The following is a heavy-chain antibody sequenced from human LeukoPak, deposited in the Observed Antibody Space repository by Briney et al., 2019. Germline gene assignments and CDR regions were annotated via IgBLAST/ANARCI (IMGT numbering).Heavy chain of an antibody. J-gene: IGHJ4*02. CDR2: INPDGSGT. D-gene: IGHD1-1*01. CDR3: ARDYNWNPPDY. V-gene: IGHV3-74*01. CDR1: GFTFSSYW. Sequence: PGGSLRLSCAASGFTFSSYWMHWVRQAPGKGLVWVSRINPDGSGTDYADSVKGRFTISRDNAKNTLYLQMNSLRVEDTAVYYCARDYNWNPPDYWGQGTLVTVSS.